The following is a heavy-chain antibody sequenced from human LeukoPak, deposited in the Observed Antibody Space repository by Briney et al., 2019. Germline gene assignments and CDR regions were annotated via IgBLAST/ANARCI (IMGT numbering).Heavy chain of an antibody. CDR2: IYYRATT. Sequence: KPSETLSLTCTVSAGSIGSSSDNWGWIRQPPGKGREWIGSIYYRATTYSTPTLKTPVTISVATTKNHFSLTLCPVTDADTAVYYCATIKYSYCAMDVWGKGTTVTVSS. V-gene: IGHV4-39*02. J-gene: IGHJ6*04. CDR3: ATIKYSYCAMDV. D-gene: IGHD5-24*01. CDR1: AGSIGSSSDN.